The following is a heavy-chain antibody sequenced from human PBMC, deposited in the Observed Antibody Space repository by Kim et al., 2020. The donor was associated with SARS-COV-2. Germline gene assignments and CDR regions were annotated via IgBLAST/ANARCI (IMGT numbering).Heavy chain of an antibody. D-gene: IGHD3-16*02. Sequence: GGSLRLSCAASGFTFSSYAMHWVRQAPGKGLEWVAVISYDGSNKYYADSVKGRFTISRDNSKNTLYLQMNSLRAEDTAVYYCARGYDYVWGSYRRYAFD. CDR3: ARGYDYVWGSYRRYAFD. J-gene: IGHJ3*02. CDR2: ISYDGSNK. CDR1: GFTFSSYA. V-gene: IGHV3-30*04.